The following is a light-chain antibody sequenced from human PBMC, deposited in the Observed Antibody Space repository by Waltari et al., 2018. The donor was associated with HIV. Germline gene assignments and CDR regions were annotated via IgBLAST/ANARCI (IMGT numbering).Light chain of an antibody. J-gene: IGLJ3*02. CDR1: SSNIGAGSD. CDR3: QSYDSGLRV. Sequence: QSVLTQPPSVSGAPGQRVTISCTGSSSNIGAGSDVHWYQQLPGTAPKLLIYDNNDRPAVVPDRFSGSKSGTSASLAITGLQAEDEADYYCQSYDSGLRVFGGGTKLTVL. CDR2: DNN. V-gene: IGLV1-40*01.